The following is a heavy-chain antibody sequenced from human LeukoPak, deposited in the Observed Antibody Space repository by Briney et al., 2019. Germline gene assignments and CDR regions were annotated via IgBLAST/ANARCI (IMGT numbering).Heavy chain of an antibody. J-gene: IGHJ4*02. V-gene: IGHV3-23*01. Sequence: GGSLRLSCAASGFTFSSYGMSWVRQTPGKGLEGVSAVSSSGGGTYYADSVKGRFTISRDNSKNTLYLQMNSLRVDDTAVYYCAKDPQPYDFWSGYGFGARDYWGQGILVTVSS. CDR3: AKDPQPYDFWSGYGFGARDY. CDR1: GFTFSSYG. D-gene: IGHD3-3*01. CDR2: VSSSGGGT.